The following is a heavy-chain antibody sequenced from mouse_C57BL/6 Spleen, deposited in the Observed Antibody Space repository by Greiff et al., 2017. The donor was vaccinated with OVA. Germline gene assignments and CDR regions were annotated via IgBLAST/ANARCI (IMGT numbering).Heavy chain of an antibody. Sequence: VQLVESGGGLVKPGGSLKLSCAASGFTFSSYAMSWVRQTPEKRLEWVATISDGGSYTYYPDNVKGRFTISRDNAKNNLYLQMSHLKSEDTAMYYCAREGIYGSSYDWYFDVWGTGTTVTVSS. V-gene: IGHV5-4*01. D-gene: IGHD1-1*01. CDR1: GFTFSSYA. CDR2: ISDGGSYT. CDR3: AREGIYGSSYDWYFDV. J-gene: IGHJ1*03.